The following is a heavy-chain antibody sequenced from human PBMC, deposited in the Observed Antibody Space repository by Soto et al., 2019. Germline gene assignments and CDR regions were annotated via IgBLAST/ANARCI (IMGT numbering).Heavy chain of an antibody. CDR1: GGSISSSSYY. CDR2: IYYSGST. Sequence: SETLSLTCTVSGGSISSSSYYWGWIRQPPGKGLEWIGSIYYSGSTYYNPSLKSRVTISVDTSKNQFSLKLSSVTAADTAVYYCARPRGSYRSNFDYWGQGTLVTVSS. V-gene: IGHV4-39*01. D-gene: IGHD3-16*02. J-gene: IGHJ4*02. CDR3: ARPRGSYRSNFDY.